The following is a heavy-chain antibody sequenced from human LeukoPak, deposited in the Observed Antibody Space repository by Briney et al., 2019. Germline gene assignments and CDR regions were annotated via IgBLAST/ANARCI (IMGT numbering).Heavy chain of an antibody. CDR1: GFTFDTYE. CDR2: ISRGGFEI. J-gene: IGHJ4*02. D-gene: IGHD6-25*01. V-gene: IGHV3-48*03. Sequence: PGGSLRLSCVGSGFTFDTYEMNWVRQAPGKGLEWLSFISRGGFEIHYAASVEGRFTISRDDAKNTLYLQMTSLRDEDTAVYYCAREHSSSGWGYFDYWGQGTLVTVSS. CDR3: AREHSSSGWGYFDY.